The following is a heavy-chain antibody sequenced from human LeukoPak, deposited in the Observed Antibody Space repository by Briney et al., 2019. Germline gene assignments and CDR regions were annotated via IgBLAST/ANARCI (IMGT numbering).Heavy chain of an antibody. V-gene: IGHV4-59*01. CDR1: GGSISSYY. CDR2: IYYSGST. J-gene: IGHJ5*02. CDR3: ARDSSSWYYNWFDP. Sequence: PSETLSLTCTVSGGSISSYYWSWLRQPPGKGLEWIGYIYYSGSTNYNPSLKSRVTISVDTSKNQFSLKLSSVTAADTAVYYCARDSSSWYYNWFDPWGQGTLVTLSS. D-gene: IGHD6-13*01.